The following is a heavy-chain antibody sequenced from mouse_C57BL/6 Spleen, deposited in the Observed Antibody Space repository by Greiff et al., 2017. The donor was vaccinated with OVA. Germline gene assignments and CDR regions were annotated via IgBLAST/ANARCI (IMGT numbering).Heavy chain of an antibody. V-gene: IGHV1-64*01. D-gene: IGHD3-3*01. CDR2: IHPNSGST. J-gene: IGHJ3*01. CDR3: ARLAVTKAWFAY. CDR1: GYTFTSYW. Sequence: QVQLQQPGAELVKPGASVKLSCKASGYTFTSYWMHWVKQRPGQGLEWIGMIHPNSGSTNYNEKFKSKATLTVDKSSSTAYMQLSSLTSEDSAVYYCARLAVTKAWFAYWGQGTLVTVSA.